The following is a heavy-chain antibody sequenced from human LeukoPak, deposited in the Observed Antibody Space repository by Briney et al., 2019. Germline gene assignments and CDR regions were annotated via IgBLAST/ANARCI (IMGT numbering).Heavy chain of an antibody. Sequence: SETLSLTCTVSGGSISSSSYYWGWIRQPPGKGLEWIGSIYYSGSTYYNPSLKSRVTISVDTSKNQFSLKLSSVTAADTAVYYCARLAVAGDYWGQGTLVTVSS. CDR1: GGSISSSSYY. D-gene: IGHD6-19*01. CDR3: ARLAVAGDY. J-gene: IGHJ4*02. CDR2: IYYSGST. V-gene: IGHV4-39*01.